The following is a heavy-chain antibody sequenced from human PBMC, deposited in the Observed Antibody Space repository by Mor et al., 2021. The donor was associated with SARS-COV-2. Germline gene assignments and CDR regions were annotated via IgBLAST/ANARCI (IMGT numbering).Heavy chain of an antibody. J-gene: IGHJ2*01. CDR1: A. CDR2: ISADGGTT. Sequence: AMHWVRQAPGKGLEWVAIISADGGTTYYADSMRGRFIVSRDNSEGTLYLQLSDLKNEDTGVYYCARVLW. CDR3: ARVL. V-gene: IGHV3-30-3*01.